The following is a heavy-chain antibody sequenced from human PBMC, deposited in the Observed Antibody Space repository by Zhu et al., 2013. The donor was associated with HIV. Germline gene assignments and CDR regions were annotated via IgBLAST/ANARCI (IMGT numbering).Heavy chain of an antibody. D-gene: IGHD3-22*01. Sequence: QVTLVQSRPEVKKPGASVKISCKASGYTFSKFYLHWVRQAPRQGLEWMGWINPNSGGTNYAQKFQGRVTMTRDTSIITAYMEVSRLRSDDTAVYYCARGAGYDSSGYYNDYWGQGTLVTVSS. CDR1: GYTFSKFY. J-gene: IGHJ4*02. V-gene: IGHV1-2*02. CDR3: ARGAGYDSSGYYNDY. CDR2: INPNSGGT.